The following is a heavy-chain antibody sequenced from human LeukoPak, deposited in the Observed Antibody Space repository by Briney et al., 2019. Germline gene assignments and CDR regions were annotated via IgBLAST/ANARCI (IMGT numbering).Heavy chain of an antibody. D-gene: IGHD6-13*01. Sequence: SETLSLTCTVSGGSISSYYWSWIRQPPGKGLEWIGYIYYSGSTNYNPSLKSRVTISVDTSKNQSSLKLSSVTAADTAVYYCARYSSSWYYFDYWGQGTLVTVSS. V-gene: IGHV4-59*01. J-gene: IGHJ4*02. CDR1: GGSISSYY. CDR2: IYYSGST. CDR3: ARYSSSWYYFDY.